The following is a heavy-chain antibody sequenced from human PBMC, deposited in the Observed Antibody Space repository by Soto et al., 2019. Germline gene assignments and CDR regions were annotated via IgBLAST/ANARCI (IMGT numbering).Heavy chain of an antibody. CDR2: IYYSGST. V-gene: IGHV4-30-4*01. CDR1: GGSISSGAYY. J-gene: IGHJ5*02. D-gene: IGHD3-10*01. Sequence: QVQLQESGPGLVKPSQTLSLTCTVSGGSISSGAYYWSWIRQPPGKGLEWIGYIYYSGSTYYNPSLKSRVTISVDTSKSQFSLKLSSVTAADTAVYYCARDYYGSGSYRINWFDPWGQGTLVTVSS. CDR3: ARDYYGSGSYRINWFDP.